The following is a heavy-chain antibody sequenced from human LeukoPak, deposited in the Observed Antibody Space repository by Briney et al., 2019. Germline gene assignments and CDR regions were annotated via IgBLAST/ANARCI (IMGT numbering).Heavy chain of an antibody. CDR2: IYTDGRT. CDR3: ARGQIYGTGSYFFDH. CDR1: GFTVTSNY. J-gene: IGHJ4*02. V-gene: IGHV3-66*01. D-gene: IGHD3-10*01. Sequence: GGSLRLSCAASGFTVTSNYMSWVRQTPGQGRLEWVSVIYTDGRTFYTGSVTGRFTISRDNSKNTLYLQMNSLRAEGTAVYYCARGQIYGTGSYFFDHWGQGTLVTVSS.